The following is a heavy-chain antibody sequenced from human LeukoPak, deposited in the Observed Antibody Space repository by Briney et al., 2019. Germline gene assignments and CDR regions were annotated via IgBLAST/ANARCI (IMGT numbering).Heavy chain of an antibody. CDR3: ARAYYDFWSGLSYHNWFDP. CDR2: INPTGGST. D-gene: IGHD3-3*01. CDR1: GGTFSSYA. Sequence: GASVKVSCKASGGTFSSYAISWVRQAPGQGLEWMGLINPTGGSTGYAQKLQGRVTMTTDTSTSTAYMELRSLRSDDTAVYYCARAYYDFWSGLSYHNWFDPWGQGTLVTVSS. J-gene: IGHJ5*02. V-gene: IGHV1-18*01.